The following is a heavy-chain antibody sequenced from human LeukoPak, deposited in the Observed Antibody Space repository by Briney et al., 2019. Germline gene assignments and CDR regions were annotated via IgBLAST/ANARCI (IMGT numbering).Heavy chain of an antibody. J-gene: IGHJ6*02. CDR3: ARIMAVRGAPDYFHYGIDV. CDR2: IYYSGST. D-gene: IGHD3-10*01. V-gene: IGHV4-59*01. Sequence: SETLSLTCTVSGGSISGYYWTWIRQPPGKGLECIGCIYYSGSTNYNPSLKSRVTISVDTSKNQFSLKLSSVTAADTAVYFCARIMAVRGAPDYFHYGIDVWGQGTTVTVSS. CDR1: GGSISGYY.